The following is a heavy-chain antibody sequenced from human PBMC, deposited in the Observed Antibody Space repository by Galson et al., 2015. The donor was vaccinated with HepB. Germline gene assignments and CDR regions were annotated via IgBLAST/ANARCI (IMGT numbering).Heavy chain of an antibody. J-gene: IGHJ4*02. V-gene: IGHV3-7*05. CDR2: IKEDESEE. Sequence: SLRLSCAAAGFTLSGYWMTWVRQAPGKGLEWVANIKEDESEEYYVDSVKGRFTISRDNAKNSLYLQLNSLRAEDTAVYFCARFAGRGYSTSWYRSGFDYWGQGTLVIVSS. D-gene: IGHD6-13*01. CDR3: ARFAGRGYSTSWYRSGFDY. CDR1: GFTLSGYW.